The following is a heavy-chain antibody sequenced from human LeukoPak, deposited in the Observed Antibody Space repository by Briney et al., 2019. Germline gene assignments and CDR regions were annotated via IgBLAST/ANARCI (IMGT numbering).Heavy chain of an antibody. Sequence: SETLSLTCAVYGGSFSGYYWSWIRQPPGEGLEWIGEINHSGSTNNNPSLKSRVTISVDTSKKQFSLKLGSVTAADSAVYYCARHGFGVWGNWFDPWGQGTLVTVSS. CDR1: GGSFSGYY. J-gene: IGHJ5*02. D-gene: IGHD3-10*01. V-gene: IGHV4-34*01. CDR2: INHSGST. CDR3: ARHGFGVWGNWFDP.